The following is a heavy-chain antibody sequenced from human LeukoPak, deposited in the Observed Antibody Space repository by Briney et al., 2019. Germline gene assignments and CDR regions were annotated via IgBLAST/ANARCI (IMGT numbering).Heavy chain of an antibody. CDR3: ARGGCSSTSCWDWFDP. CDR1: GGSISSHY. D-gene: IGHD2-2*01. CDR2: IYYSGST. J-gene: IGHJ5*02. Sequence: PSETLSLTCTVSGGSISSHYWSWMRQPPGKGLEWIGYIYYSGSTNYNPSLKGRVTISVDTSKNQFSLKLSSVTAADTAVYYCARGGCSSTSCWDWFDPWGQGTLVTVSS. V-gene: IGHV4-59*11.